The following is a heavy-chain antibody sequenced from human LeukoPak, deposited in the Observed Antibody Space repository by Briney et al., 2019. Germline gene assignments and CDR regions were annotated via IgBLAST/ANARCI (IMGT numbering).Heavy chain of an antibody. Sequence: GESLKISCVGAGFVFSNHVIHWVRQAPGQGLEWVSMISYDGSGKHYADSVGGRLTISRDNSKNTVYLQMDSLTAEDTAIYYCARDLWGVAVAGAGKDVWGQGTTVTVSS. J-gene: IGHJ6*02. CDR3: ARDLWGVAVAGAGKDV. CDR2: ISYDGSGK. D-gene: IGHD3-16*01. V-gene: IGHV3-30*04. CDR1: GFVFSNHV.